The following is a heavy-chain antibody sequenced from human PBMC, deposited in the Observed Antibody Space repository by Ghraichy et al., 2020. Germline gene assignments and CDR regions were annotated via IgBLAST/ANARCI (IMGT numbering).Heavy chain of an antibody. Sequence: GGSLRLSCAASGFTFSSYWMSWVRQAPGKGLEWVANIKQDGSEKYYVDSVKGRFTISRDNAKNSLYLQMNSLRAEDTAVYYCARGGRWLPPNRFDYWGQGTLVTVSS. V-gene: IGHV3-7*03. D-gene: IGHD5-24*01. J-gene: IGHJ4*02. CDR2: IKQDGSEK. CDR3: ARGGRWLPPNRFDY. CDR1: GFTFSSYW.